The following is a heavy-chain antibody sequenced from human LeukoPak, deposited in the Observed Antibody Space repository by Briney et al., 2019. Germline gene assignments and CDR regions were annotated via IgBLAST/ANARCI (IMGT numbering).Heavy chain of an antibody. CDR1: GGSISSSNW. CDR2: IYHSGST. J-gene: IGHJ4*02. Sequence: SETLSLTCAVSGGSISSSNWWSWVRQPPGKGLEWIGEIYHSGSTNYNPSLKSRVTISVDKSKNQFSLKLSSVTAADTAVYYCARASLRLYYFDYWGQGTLVTVYS. V-gene: IGHV4-4*02. D-gene: IGHD6-25*01. CDR3: ARASLRLYYFDY.